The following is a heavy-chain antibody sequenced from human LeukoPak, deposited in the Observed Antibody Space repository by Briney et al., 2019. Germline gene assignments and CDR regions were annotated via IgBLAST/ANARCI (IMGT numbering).Heavy chain of an antibody. J-gene: IGHJ5*02. CDR1: GFTFSSYS. V-gene: IGHV3-48*01. D-gene: IGHD2-2*01. CDR2: ISSSSSTI. CDR3: ARGGYCSSTSCSYNWFDP. Sequence: GGSLRLSCAASGFTFSSYSMNWVRQAPGKGLEWVSYISSSSSTIYYADSVKGRFTISIDNATNSLYLQMNSLRAEDTAVYYCARGGYCSSTSCSYNWFDPWGQGTLVTVSS.